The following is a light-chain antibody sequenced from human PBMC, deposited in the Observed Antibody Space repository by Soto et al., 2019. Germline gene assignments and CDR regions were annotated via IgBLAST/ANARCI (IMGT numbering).Light chain of an antibody. V-gene: IGKV1-39*01. CDR3: QQSYSAPNT. J-gene: IGKJ2*01. CDR2: AAF. CDR1: QSISNH. Sequence: DIQMTQSPSSLSASVGDRVTITCRASQSISNHLNWYQQKPGKAPKLLIYAAFSLQSGVPSRFSGSGSGTDFTLNISSLQPEDFATFFCQQSYSAPNTFGQGTKLEIK.